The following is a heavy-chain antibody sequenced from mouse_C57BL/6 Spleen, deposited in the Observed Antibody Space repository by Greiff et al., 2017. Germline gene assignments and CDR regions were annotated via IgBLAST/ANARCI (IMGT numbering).Heavy chain of an antibody. CDR2: IYPGSGST. J-gene: IGHJ3*01. V-gene: IGHV1-9*01. Sequence: VQLQQSGAELVKPGASVKLSCKASGYTFTSYWIQWVKQRPGHGLEWIGKIYPGSGSTNYNEKFKGKATFTADTSSNTAYMQLSSLTSEDSASYYWARGVPSWCAYWGQGTLVTVSA. CDR3: ARGVPSWCAY. CDR1: GYTFTSYW.